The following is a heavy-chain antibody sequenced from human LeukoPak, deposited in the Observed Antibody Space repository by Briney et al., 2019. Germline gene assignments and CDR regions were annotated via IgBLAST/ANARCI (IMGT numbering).Heavy chain of an antibody. V-gene: IGHV4-34*01. CDR2: INHSGST. CDR1: GGSFSGYY. CDR3: ARGSMVRGVKPPTLDY. D-gene: IGHD3-10*01. Sequence: SETLSLTCAVYGGSFSGYYWSWLRQPPGKGLEWIGEINHSGSTNYNPSLKSRVTISVDTSKNQFSLKLSSVTAADTAVYYCARGSMVRGVKPPTLDYWGQGTLVTVSS. J-gene: IGHJ4*02.